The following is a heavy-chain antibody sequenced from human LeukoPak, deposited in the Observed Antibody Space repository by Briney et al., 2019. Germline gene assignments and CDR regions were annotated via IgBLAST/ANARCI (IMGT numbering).Heavy chain of an antibody. D-gene: IGHD3-3*01. J-gene: IGHJ6*03. Sequence: SETLSLTCTVSGGSISSYYWSWIRQPAGKGLEWIGRIYPSGSTNYNPSLKSRVTMSVDTSKNQFSLKLSSVTAADTAVYYCARDLSYDFWSGYRGTEYYYYYMDVWGKGTTVTVSS. V-gene: IGHV4-4*07. CDR2: IYPSGST. CDR1: GGSISSYY. CDR3: ARDLSYDFWSGYRGTEYYYYYMDV.